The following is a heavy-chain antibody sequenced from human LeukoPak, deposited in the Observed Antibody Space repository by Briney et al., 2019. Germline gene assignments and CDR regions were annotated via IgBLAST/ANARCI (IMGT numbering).Heavy chain of an antibody. V-gene: IGHV3-7*01. CDR1: GFTFSGYW. Sequence: GGSLRLSCAASGFTFSGYWMSWVRQAPGKGLEWVANIKQDGSEKYYVDSVKGRFTISRDNAKNSLYLQMNSLRAEDTAVYYCARDRYYDFWSGYYTPVYWFDPWGQGTLVTVSS. CDR3: ARDRYYDFWSGYYTPVYWFDP. D-gene: IGHD3-3*01. CDR2: IKQDGSEK. J-gene: IGHJ5*02.